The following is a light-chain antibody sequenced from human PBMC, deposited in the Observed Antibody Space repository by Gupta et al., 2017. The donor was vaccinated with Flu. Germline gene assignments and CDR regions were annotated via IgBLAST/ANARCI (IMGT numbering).Light chain of an antibody. CDR3: QQRSNWPPFT. J-gene: IGKJ2*01. Sequence: ATLSLSPGERATLSCRASQSARSYLAWYKQKPGQAPRLLIYDASNMATGIPARSSGSGYGTDLTLTISSREPEDFAVYYCQQRSNWPPFTFGQGTKLDIK. CDR1: QSARSY. V-gene: IGKV3-11*01. CDR2: DAS.